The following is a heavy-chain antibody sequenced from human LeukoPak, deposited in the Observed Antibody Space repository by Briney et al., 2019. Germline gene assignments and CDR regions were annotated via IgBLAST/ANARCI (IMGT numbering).Heavy chain of an antibody. CDR1: GFAFSSYW. V-gene: IGHV3-74*01. CDR2: INRDGSST. Sequence: PGGSLRLSCVASGFAFSSYWMHWVRQAPGKGLVWVSRINRDGSSTGYADSVKGRFAISRDNAKNTLYLQMNSLRAEDTAVYYCARGFVDLAFDIWGQGTMVTVSS. J-gene: IGHJ3*02. D-gene: IGHD5-12*01. CDR3: ARGFVDLAFDI.